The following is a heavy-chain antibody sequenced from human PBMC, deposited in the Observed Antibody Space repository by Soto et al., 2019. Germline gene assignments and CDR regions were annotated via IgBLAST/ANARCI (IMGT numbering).Heavy chain of an antibody. CDR3: AASYGSGYRAFDY. CDR2: VNPIVSMS. D-gene: IGHD3-10*01. Sequence: QVQLVQSGAEVRKPGSSVKVSCKASGDTFSFYTINWVRQAPGLGLEWMGRVNPIVSMSNYAQKFQGRVTITADKSTNTAYMQLSSLRSDDTAIYYCAASYGSGYRAFDYWGQGALVTFSS. CDR1: GDTFSFYT. V-gene: IGHV1-69*02. J-gene: IGHJ4*02.